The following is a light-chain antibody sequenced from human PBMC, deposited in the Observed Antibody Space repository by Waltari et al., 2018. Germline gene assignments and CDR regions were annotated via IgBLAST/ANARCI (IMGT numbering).Light chain of an antibody. J-gene: IGKJ4*01. V-gene: IGKV3-20*01. Sequence: EIVLTQSPGTLSLSPGERAPLSCMASQSFSSNYLAWYQQKPGQAPRLLICGASIRATGIPARFSGSGSGTDFTLTISRLEPEDFAVYYCQQYGGLPLGFGGGTKVEIK. CDR1: QSFSSNY. CDR2: GAS. CDR3: QQYGGLPLG.